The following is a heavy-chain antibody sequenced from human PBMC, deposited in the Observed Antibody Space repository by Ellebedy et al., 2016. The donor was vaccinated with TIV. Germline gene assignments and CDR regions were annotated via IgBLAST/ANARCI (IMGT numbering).Heavy chain of an antibody. D-gene: IGHD3-22*01. CDR2: IYNRGRT. J-gene: IGHJ6*02. V-gene: IGHV4-59*01. CDR1: GGSIRSDY. Sequence: SETLSLXXSVSGGSIRSDYWSWIRQSPGKGLEWIGYIYNRGRTNYNPSLESRVAISVDTSKNQFSLKLSSVTAADTAVYYCARDRMYYYDSSGSYQYYGMDVWGQGTTVTVSS. CDR3: ARDRMYYYDSSGSYQYYGMDV.